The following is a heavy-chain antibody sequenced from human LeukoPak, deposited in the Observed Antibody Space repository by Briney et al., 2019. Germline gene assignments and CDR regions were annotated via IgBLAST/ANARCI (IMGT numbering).Heavy chain of an antibody. CDR3: AGDLAGYGDSQLFDP. CDR2: IYYSGST. J-gene: IGHJ5*02. CDR1: GGSISSGGYY. D-gene: IGHD4-17*01. V-gene: IGHV4-31*03. Sequence: SETLSLTCTVSGGSISSGGYYWSWIRQHPGKGLEWIGYIYYSGSTYYNPPLKSRVTISVDTSKNQFSLKLSSVTAADTAVYYCAGDLAGYGDSQLFDPWGQGTLVTVSS.